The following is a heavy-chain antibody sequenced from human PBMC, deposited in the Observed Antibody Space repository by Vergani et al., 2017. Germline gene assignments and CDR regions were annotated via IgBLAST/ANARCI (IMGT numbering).Heavy chain of an antibody. CDR2: IDHTGRP. V-gene: IGHV4-34*01. D-gene: IGHD4-11*01. Sequence: QVQLQQWGGGLLKPSETLSLTCVVNGGSFTSYHWTWIRQSPGEGLEWVGDIDHTGRPDYNPSLKSRLTMSVDKSRNQFSLTLNSVTATDTAIYFCARVNTETNGHLYYYYYRVVLVQGTAVTVS. CDR1: GGSFTSYH. J-gene: IGHJ6*03. CDR3: ARVNTETNGHLYYYYYRVV.